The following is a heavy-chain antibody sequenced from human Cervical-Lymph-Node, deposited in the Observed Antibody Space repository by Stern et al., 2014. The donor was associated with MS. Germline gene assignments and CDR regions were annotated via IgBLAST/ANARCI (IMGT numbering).Heavy chain of an antibody. V-gene: IGHV1-8*01. J-gene: IGHJ4*02. D-gene: IGHD2-15*01. CDR2: MYPNSGTT. Sequence: VQLAESGAEVKKPGASVKVSCKASGYTFTSYDIHWVRQATGQGLEWMGWMYPNSGTTGPAQKFQGRVTLTRNTSLSTPYLGPSSLRSEDTAVYYCARGGYCSGGSCYGLFDYWGQGTLVTVSS. CDR3: ARGGYCSGGSCYGLFDY. CDR1: GYTFTSYD.